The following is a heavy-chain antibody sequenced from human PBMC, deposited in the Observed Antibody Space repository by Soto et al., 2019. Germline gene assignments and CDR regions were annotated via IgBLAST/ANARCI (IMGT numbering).Heavy chain of an antibody. CDR2: INAGNGNT. D-gene: IGHD2-21*02. CDR3: ARGCGGDCYSPLASALDY. Sequence: ASVKVSCKASGYTFTSYAMHWVRQAPGQGLEWMGWINAGNGNTKYSQKFQGRVTITRDTSASTAYMELSSLRSEDTAVYYCARGCGGDCYSPLASALDYWGQGTLVTVSS. J-gene: IGHJ4*02. V-gene: IGHV1-3*01. CDR1: GYTFTSYA.